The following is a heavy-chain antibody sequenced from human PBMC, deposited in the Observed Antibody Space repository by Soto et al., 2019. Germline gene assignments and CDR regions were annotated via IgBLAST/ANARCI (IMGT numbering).Heavy chain of an antibody. CDR2: IYPGDSDT. J-gene: IGHJ5*02. D-gene: IGHD3-22*01. Sequence: GESLKISCKGSGYSFTSYWIGWVRQMPGKGLEWMGIIYPGDSDTRYSPSFQGQVTISADKSISTAYLQWSSLKASDTAMYYCARESSYYYDSSGTPWFDPWGQGTLVTVSS. CDR1: GYSFTSYW. CDR3: ARESSYYYDSSGTPWFDP. V-gene: IGHV5-51*01.